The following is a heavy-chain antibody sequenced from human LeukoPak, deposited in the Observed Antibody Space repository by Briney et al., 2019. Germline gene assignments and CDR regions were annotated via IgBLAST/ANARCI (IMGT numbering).Heavy chain of an antibody. D-gene: IGHD1-26*01. CDR3: ATGAWELPCPLDY. CDR1: GFTFSNHA. Sequence: GGSLRLSCAASGFTFSNHAIYWVRQAPGEGLEWVAIISYDGSSAYYADSVKGRFTISRDNSKNTLYLQMNSLRAEDTAVYYCATGAWELPCPLDYWGQGTLVTVSS. V-gene: IGHV3-30-3*01. CDR2: ISYDGSSA. J-gene: IGHJ4*02.